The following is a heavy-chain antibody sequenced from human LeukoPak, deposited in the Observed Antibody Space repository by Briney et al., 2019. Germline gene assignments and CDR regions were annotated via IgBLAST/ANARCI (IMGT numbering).Heavy chain of an antibody. CDR1: VYTLTNYD. D-gene: IGHD4-23*01. CDR2: MKPKSGET. Sequence: ASVKVSFKASVYTLTNYDINWVRQATGQGLEWMGWMKPKSGETGYAQKFQGRATMTRDTSINTAYMELRSLTSEDTAVYYCARDYGGNSGWFDPWGQGTLVTVPS. J-gene: IGHJ5*02. V-gene: IGHV1-8*01. CDR3: ARDYGGNSGWFDP.